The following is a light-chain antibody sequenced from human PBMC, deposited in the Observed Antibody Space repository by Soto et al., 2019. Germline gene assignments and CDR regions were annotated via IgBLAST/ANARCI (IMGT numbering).Light chain of an antibody. V-gene: IGKV3-20*01. CDR3: QQFGNSPPRT. CDR1: QSVSSTY. CDR2: GAS. J-gene: IGKJ1*01. Sequence: IVLTQSPGTLSLFPGERATLSCRASQSVSSTYLAWYQQKPGQAPRLLIYGASGRATGIPDRFSGSGSGTDFTLTISRLEPEDSAVYYCQQFGNSPPRTFGQGTKVEVQ.